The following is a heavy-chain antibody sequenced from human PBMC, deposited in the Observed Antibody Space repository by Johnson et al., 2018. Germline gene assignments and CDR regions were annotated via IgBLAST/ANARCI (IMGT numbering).Heavy chain of an antibody. CDR1: GFTFDDYA. D-gene: IGHD2-21*01. CDR3: AKDLGGDFTNYYNGMDG. V-gene: IGHV3-9*01. J-gene: IGHJ6*02. Sequence: EVQLVESGGGLVQPGRSLRLSCAASGFTFDDYAMHWVRQAPGKGLEWVSGISWNSGSIGYADSVKGRFTIPRDNAKNSLYLQRTSRGTEDTALYYCAKDLGGDFTNYYNGMDGWGHGTTVTVSS. CDR2: ISWNSGSI.